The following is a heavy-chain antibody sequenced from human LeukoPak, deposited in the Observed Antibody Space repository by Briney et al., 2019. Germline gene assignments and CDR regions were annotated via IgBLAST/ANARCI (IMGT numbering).Heavy chain of an antibody. V-gene: IGHV3-30*03. CDR2: ISNDGVSK. CDR1: GFTFSSYG. CDR3: AGPRRDYYSYYGMNV. Sequence: GGSLRLSCAASGFTFSSYGMHWVRQAPGKGLEWVALISNDGVSKHYGDSVKGRFTISRDDSKNTVFLQMNRLRGADSAVYYCAGPRRDYYSYYGMNVWGQGTTVTVSS. J-gene: IGHJ6*02.